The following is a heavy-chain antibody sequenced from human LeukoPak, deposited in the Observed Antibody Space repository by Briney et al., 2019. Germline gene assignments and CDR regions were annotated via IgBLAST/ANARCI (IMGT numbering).Heavy chain of an antibody. V-gene: IGHV1-18*01. CDR3: ATVGPSSSITSAATRGPNWFDP. CDR1: VYTFTRYG. Sequence: ASVNVSCKGSVYTFTRYGISWVRKAPRQGLELMGCISAYNGNTNYAQKLQGRVTMTTAPSTRTAYMELRSLRSDDTAVYYCATVGPSSSITSAATRGPNWFDPWGQGTLVTVSS. D-gene: IGHD2-15*01. J-gene: IGHJ5*02. CDR2: ISAYNGNT.